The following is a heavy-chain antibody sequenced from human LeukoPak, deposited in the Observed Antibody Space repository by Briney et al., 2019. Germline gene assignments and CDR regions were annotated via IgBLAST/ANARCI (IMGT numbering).Heavy chain of an antibody. CDR2: VYYSGTT. D-gene: IGHD4/OR15-4a*01. CDR1: GGSISYYY. J-gene: IGHJ6*02. Sequence: SETLSLTCTVSGGSISYYYWSWIRQSPGKGLEWIEYVYYSGTTNYNPSLKSRVTISVDTSKNQFSLQLRSVTAADTAVYYCAREDPQTRVPEGMDVWGQGTTVTVSS. V-gene: IGHV4-59*01. CDR3: AREDPQTRVPEGMDV.